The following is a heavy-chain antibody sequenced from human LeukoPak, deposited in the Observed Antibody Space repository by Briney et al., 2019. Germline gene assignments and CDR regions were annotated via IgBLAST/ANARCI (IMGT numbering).Heavy chain of an antibody. CDR2: ISAYNGNT. CDR3: AREVGTEYSSSSSPLFDY. Sequence: ASVKVSCKASGYTFTSYGISWVRQAPGQGLEWMGCISAYNGNTNYAQKLQGRVTMTTDTSTSTAYMELRSLRSDDTAVYYCAREVGTEYSSSSSPLFDYWGQGTLVTVSS. D-gene: IGHD6-6*01. J-gene: IGHJ4*02. CDR1: GYTFTSYG. V-gene: IGHV1-18*01.